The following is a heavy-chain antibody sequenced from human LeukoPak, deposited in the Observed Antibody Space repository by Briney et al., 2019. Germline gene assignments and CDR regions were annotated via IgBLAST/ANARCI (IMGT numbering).Heavy chain of an antibody. V-gene: IGHV4-39*07. J-gene: IGHJ4*02. Sequence: PSETLSLTCTVSGGSISSSSYYWGWIRQPPGKGLEWIGSIYYSGSTYYNPSLKSRVTISVDTSKNQFSLKLSSVTAADTAVYYCATLLRGYSYGRDYWGQGTLVTVSS. CDR3: ATLLRGYSYGRDY. D-gene: IGHD5-18*01. CDR2: IYYSGST. CDR1: GGSISSSSYY.